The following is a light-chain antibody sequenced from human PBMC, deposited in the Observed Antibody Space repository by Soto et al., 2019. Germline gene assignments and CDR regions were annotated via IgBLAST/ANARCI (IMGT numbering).Light chain of an antibody. J-gene: IGKJ1*01. CDR1: QSVSSY. CDR2: DAS. CDR3: QQRSNWPPWT. V-gene: IGKV3-11*01. Sequence: EIVLTQSPATLSLSPGERATLSCRASQSVSSYLAWYQQKPGQAPRLRIYDASNMATGIPARFSGSGSGTDFTLTISSLEPEDFAVYYCQQRSNWPPWTFGQGTKVEIK.